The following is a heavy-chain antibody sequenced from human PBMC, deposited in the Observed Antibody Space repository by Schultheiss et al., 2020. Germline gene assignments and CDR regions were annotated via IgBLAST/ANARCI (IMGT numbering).Heavy chain of an antibody. D-gene: IGHD3-10*01. V-gene: IGHV3-23*01. Sequence: GGSLRLSCAASGFTFSSYAMSWVRQAPGKGLEWVSAISGSGGSTYYADSVKGRFTISRDNAKNSLYLQMNSLRAEDTAVYYCARDHTMVRGVADYWGQGTLVTVSS. CDR1: GFTFSSYA. CDR3: ARDHTMVRGVADY. CDR2: ISGSGGST. J-gene: IGHJ4*02.